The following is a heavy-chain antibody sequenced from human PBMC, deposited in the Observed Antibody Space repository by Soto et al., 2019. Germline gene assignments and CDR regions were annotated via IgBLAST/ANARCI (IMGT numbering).Heavy chain of an antibody. J-gene: IGHJ4*02. CDR1: GGTFNSYA. CDR3: ASHYDSGGYYYRGLDS. V-gene: IGHV1-69*12. D-gene: IGHD3-22*01. CDR2: IIPIFGTA. Sequence: QVQLVQSGAEVKKPGSSVKVSCKASGGTFNSYAISWVRQAPGQGLDWMGGIIPIFGTADYAQKFQGRVTITAVESTSTAYMELSSLRSEETAVYYCASHYDSGGYYYRGLDSWGQGTLVTVSS.